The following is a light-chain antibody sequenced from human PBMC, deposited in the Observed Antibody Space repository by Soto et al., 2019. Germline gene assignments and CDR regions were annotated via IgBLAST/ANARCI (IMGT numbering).Light chain of an antibody. Sequence: EIVMTQSPATLSVSPGERDTLSCRASQSVSSNLAWYQQKPGQAPRLLIYGASTRATGIPARFSGSGSGTEFTLTISSLQSEDFAVYYCQQYNNWPSGTFGGGTKVDIK. V-gene: IGKV3-15*01. CDR1: QSVSSN. CDR3: QQYNNWPSGT. CDR2: GAS. J-gene: IGKJ4*01.